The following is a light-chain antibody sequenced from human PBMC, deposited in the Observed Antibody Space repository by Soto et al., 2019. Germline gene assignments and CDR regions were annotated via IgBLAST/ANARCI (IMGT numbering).Light chain of an antibody. CDR2: DAS. CDR3: QQYNSWWT. CDR1: QSISSW. Sequence: QMTQSPSTLSASVGARVTITCRASQSISSWLAWYQQKPGKAPKLLIYDASSLESGVPSRFSGSGSGTEFTLTISSLQPEDFATYYCQQYNSWWTVGQGTKVDIK. J-gene: IGKJ1*01. V-gene: IGKV1-5*01.